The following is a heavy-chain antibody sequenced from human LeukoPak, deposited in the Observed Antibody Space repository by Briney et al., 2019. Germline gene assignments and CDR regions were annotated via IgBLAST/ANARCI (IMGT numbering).Heavy chain of an antibody. D-gene: IGHD1-7*01. CDR3: ARLSLELNTPLDY. V-gene: IGHV1-2*02. Sequence: ASVKVSCKASGYTFTGYYVHWVRQAPGQGLEWIGWINPNSGDTNYAQKLQGRVTMTTDTSTSTAYMELRSLRSDDTAVYYCARLSLELNTPLDYWGQGTLVTVSS. CDR2: INPNSGDT. CDR1: GYTFTGYY. J-gene: IGHJ4*02.